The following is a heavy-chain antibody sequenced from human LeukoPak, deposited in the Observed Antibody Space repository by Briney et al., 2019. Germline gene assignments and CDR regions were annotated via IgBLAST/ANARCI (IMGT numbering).Heavy chain of an antibody. V-gene: IGHV1-2*02. Sequence: GASVKVSCKASGYTFTGYYMHWVRQAPGQGLEWMGRINPNSGGTNYAQKFQGRVTMTRDTSISTAYMELSRLRSDDTAVYYCARGPLTALDDFWSGRFDPWGQGTLVTVSS. CDR1: GYTFTGYY. CDR3: ARGPLTALDDFWSGRFDP. CDR2: INPNSGGT. J-gene: IGHJ5*02. D-gene: IGHD3-3*01.